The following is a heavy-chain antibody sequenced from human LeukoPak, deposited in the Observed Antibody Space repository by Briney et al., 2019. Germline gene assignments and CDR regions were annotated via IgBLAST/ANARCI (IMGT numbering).Heavy chain of an antibody. D-gene: IGHD3-10*01. CDR1: GYNFTNYW. CDR3: ARRCYYGSGDY. Sequence: GESLKISCKGFGYNFTNYWIGWVRQMPGKGLEWMGIIYPGDSDATYSPSFQGQVTISADKSISTAYLRWSSLKASDTAMYYCARRCYYGSGDYWGQGTLVTVSS. V-gene: IGHV5-51*01. J-gene: IGHJ4*02. CDR2: IYPGDSDA.